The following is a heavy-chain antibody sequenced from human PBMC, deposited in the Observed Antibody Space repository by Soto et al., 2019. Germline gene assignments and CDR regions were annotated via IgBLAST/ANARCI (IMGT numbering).Heavy chain of an antibody. CDR1: GFTFSNYW. D-gene: IGHD3-9*01. J-gene: IGHJ4*02. Sequence: EVQLVESGGGLVQPGGSLRLSCAASGFTFSNYWMTWVRQAQGKGLEWVANIRQDGSEKYYVDSVKGRFTISRDNAKTSLYLQMNSLRAEDTAVYYCARDRILTGYSFFDYWGQGTLVTVSS. CDR2: IRQDGSEK. V-gene: IGHV3-7*01. CDR3: ARDRILTGYSFFDY.